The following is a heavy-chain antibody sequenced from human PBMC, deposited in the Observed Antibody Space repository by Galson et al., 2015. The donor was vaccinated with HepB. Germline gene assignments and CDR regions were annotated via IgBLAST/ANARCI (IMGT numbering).Heavy chain of an antibody. CDR1: GFTFNPYA. CDR2: IRYDGRND. V-gene: IGHV3-33*08. J-gene: IGHJ6*03. Sequence: SLRLSCAASGFTFNPYAMHWVRQAPGKGLEWVAVIRYDGRNDYYGDSVKGRFTISRDNSKNTLHLQMNSLRAEDTALYYCARDRIGPPRGDYYMDVWGKGTTVTVSS. CDR3: ARDRIGPPRGDYYMDV. D-gene: IGHD1-26*01.